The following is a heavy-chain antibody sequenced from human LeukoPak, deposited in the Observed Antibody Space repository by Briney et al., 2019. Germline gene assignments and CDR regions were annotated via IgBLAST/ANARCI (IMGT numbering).Heavy chain of an antibody. V-gene: IGHV1-69*13. D-gene: IGHD3-3*01. Sequence: ASVKVSCKASGGTFSSYAISWLRQAPGQGLEWLGGIIPIFGTANYAQKFQGRVTITADESTSTAYMELSSLRSEDTAVYYCARVGVYDFWSGYLDYWGQGTLVTVSS. CDR3: ARVGVYDFWSGYLDY. CDR1: GGTFSSYA. CDR2: IIPIFGTA. J-gene: IGHJ4*02.